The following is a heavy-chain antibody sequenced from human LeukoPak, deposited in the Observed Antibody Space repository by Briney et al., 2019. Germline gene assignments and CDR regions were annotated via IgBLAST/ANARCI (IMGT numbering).Heavy chain of an antibody. CDR1: GGSFSGYY. CDR2: INHSGST. Sequence: KTSETLSLTCAVYGGSFSGYYWSWIRQPPGKGLEWIGEINHSGSTNYNPSLKSRVTISVDTSKNQFSLKLTSVTAADTAVYYCARAGGYASPIGIWGQGTMVTVSS. CDR3: ARAGGYASPIGI. D-gene: IGHD5-12*01. J-gene: IGHJ3*02. V-gene: IGHV4-34*01.